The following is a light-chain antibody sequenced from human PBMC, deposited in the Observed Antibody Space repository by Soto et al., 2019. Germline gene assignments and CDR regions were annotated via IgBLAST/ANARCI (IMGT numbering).Light chain of an antibody. V-gene: IGLV1-44*01. Sequence: QAVVTQPPSASGTPGQRVTISCSGSSSNIGSNTVNWYQQLPGTAPKLLIYSNDQRPSGVPDRFSGSKSGTSASLAISGLQSEDEADYYCAAWDDSLNKVFGGGTQLTVL. CDR2: SND. CDR1: SSNIGSNT. CDR3: AAWDDSLNKV. J-gene: IGLJ3*02.